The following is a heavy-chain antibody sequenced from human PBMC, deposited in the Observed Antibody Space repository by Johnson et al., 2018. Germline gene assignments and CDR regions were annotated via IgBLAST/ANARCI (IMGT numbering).Heavy chain of an antibody. CDR1: GYTFTRYD. V-gene: IGHV1-8*01. Sequence: QVQLVESGAEVKKPGASVKVSCKASGYTFTRYDINWVRQATGQGLEWMGWMNPKTGKTGYAQRFKGRVTMTRNTSINTAYMDLSSLTSEDTAVYYCARGEIVVGPTAVGGYYYVLDVWGQGTTVTVSS. J-gene: IGHJ6*02. CDR3: ARGEIVVGPTAVGGYYYVLDV. CDR2: MNPKTGKT. D-gene: IGHD2-2*01.